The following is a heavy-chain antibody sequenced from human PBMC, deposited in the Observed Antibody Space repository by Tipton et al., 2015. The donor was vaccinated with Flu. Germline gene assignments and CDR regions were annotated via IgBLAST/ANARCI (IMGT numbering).Heavy chain of an antibody. J-gene: IGHJ4*02. CDR2: TYNGGNI. CDR1: GGSMRNYC. D-gene: IGHD1-26*01. Sequence: LVKPTQTLSLTCTVSGGSMRNYCWSWIRQPAGKGLEWIGRTYNGGNINYNPSLKSRVTMPVDTSKNQFSLKVTSVTAADTAVYYCARGRLARLEWEPHIWGQGTLVTVSS. CDR3: ARGRLARLEWEPHI. V-gene: IGHV4-4*07.